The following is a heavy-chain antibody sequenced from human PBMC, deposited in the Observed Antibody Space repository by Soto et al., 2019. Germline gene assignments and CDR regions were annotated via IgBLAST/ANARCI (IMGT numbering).Heavy chain of an antibody. CDR2: IYYSGNT. CDR1: GDSISTADYY. J-gene: IGHJ4*02. D-gene: IGHD6-6*01. V-gene: IGHV4-30-4*01. Sequence: SETLSLTCTVSGDSISTADYYLNWIRQPPGKGLEWIGYIYYSGNTYYIPSLKSRVTISVDTSKNQISLKLNSVTAADTAVYYCARGIYSTSSFFDSWGQGTLVTVSS. CDR3: ARGIYSTSSFFDS.